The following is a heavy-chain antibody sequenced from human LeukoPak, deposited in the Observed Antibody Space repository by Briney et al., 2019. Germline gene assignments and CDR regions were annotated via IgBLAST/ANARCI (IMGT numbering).Heavy chain of an antibody. J-gene: IGHJ5*02. V-gene: IGHV1-2*02. CDR1: GYTFTGYY. CDR3: ARDLATTVTPTGWFDP. CDR2: XXPNSGGT. Sequence: AXVKXSCKASGYTFTGYYMHWVRQAPGQGLEWMGWXXPNSGGTNYAQKFQGRVTMTRDTSISTAYMELSRLRSDDTAVYYCARDLATTVTPTGWFDPWGQGTLVTVSS. D-gene: IGHD4-17*01.